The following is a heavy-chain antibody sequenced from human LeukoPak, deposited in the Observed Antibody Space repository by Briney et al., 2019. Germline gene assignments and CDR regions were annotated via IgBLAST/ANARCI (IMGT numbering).Heavy chain of an antibody. CDR3: ARGLFILVSRPAGY. V-gene: IGHV1-2*02. Sequence: GASVKVSCKAPGYTFTGYYMHWVRQAPGQGLEWMGWINPNSGGTNYAQKFQGRVTMTRDTSISTAYMELSRLRSDDTAVYYCARGLFILVSRPAGYWGQGTLVTVSS. J-gene: IGHJ4*02. CDR2: INPNSGGT. CDR1: GYTFTGYY. D-gene: IGHD3-22*01.